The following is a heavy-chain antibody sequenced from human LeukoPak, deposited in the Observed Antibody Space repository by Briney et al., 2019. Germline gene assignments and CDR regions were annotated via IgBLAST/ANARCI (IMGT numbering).Heavy chain of an antibody. J-gene: IGHJ6*02. CDR3: ARVWDSSSWYRGYYYYGMDV. CDR2: IYTSGST. D-gene: IGHD6-13*01. V-gene: IGHV4-4*07. CDR1: GGSISSYY. Sequence: SETLSLTCTVSGGSISSYYWSWIRQPAGKGLEWIGRIYTSGSTNYNPSLKSRVTMSVDMSKNQFSLKLGPVTAADTAVYYCARVWDSSSWYRGYYYYGMDVWGQGTTVTVSS.